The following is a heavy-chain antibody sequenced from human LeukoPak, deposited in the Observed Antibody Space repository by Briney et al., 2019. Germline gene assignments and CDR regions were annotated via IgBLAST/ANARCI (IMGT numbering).Heavy chain of an antibody. J-gene: IGHJ3*02. D-gene: IGHD7-27*01. CDR3: ARGLLTARARDAFDI. Sequence: GASVKVSCKASGYTFTTYGISWVRQAPGQGLECMGWVSAYNGNTNYAQKLQGRVTMTTDTSANTAYMELGSLRSDDTAVYYCARGLLTARARDAFDIWGQGTMVTVSS. CDR1: GYTFTTYG. CDR2: VSAYNGNT. V-gene: IGHV1-18*01.